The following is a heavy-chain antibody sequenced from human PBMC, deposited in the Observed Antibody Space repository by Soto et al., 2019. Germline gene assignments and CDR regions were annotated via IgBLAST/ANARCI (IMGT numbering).Heavy chain of an antibody. CDR2: IYHSGST. Sequence: QLQLHESGSGLVKPSQTLSLTCAVSGGSISSGGYSWSWIRQPPGKGLEWIGYIYHSGSTYYNPSLKSRVTISVDRSKNQFSLKLSSVTAADTAVYYCARGQVVAAQHWGQGTLVTVSS. CDR1: GGSISSGGYS. CDR3: ARGQVVAAQH. D-gene: IGHD2-15*01. J-gene: IGHJ4*02. V-gene: IGHV4-30-2*01.